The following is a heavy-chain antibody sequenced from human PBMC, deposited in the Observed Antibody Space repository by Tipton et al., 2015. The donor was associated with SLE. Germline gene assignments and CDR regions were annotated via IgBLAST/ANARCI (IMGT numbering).Heavy chain of an antibody. V-gene: IGHV3-21*01. CDR1: GFTFSSYS. CDR2: ISSSSSYI. CDR3: ARGGEDMGVRDY. Sequence: GSLRLSCAASGFTFSSYSMNWVRQAPGKGLEWVSSISSSSSYIYYADSVKGRFTISRDNAKNSLYLQMSSLRAEDTAVYYCARGGEDMGVRDYWGQGTLVTVSA. D-gene: IGHD3-10*01. J-gene: IGHJ4*02.